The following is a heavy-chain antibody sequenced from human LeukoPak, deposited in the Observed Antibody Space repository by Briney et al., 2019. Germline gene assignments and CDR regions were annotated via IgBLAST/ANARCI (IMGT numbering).Heavy chain of an antibody. CDR2: IYNSGST. CDR1: GGSISTYS. V-gene: IGHV4-59*01. CDR3: ARDRWVCSSTSGYADAFDI. D-gene: IGHD2-2*01. J-gene: IGHJ3*02. Sequence: SETLSLTCTVSGGSISTYSWNWIRQPPGKGLEWIGYIYNSGSTNYNPSLKSRVSMSVDTSKNQFFLKLNSVTAADTAGYYRARDRWVCSSTSGYADAFDIWGQGTMVTVSS.